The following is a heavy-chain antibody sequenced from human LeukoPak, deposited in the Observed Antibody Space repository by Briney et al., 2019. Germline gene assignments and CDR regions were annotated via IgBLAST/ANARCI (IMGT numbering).Heavy chain of an antibody. CDR1: GFTFSSYS. CDR2: ISSSSSYI. J-gene: IGHJ5*02. CDR3: ASSKELLRSNRFDP. V-gene: IGHV3-21*01. D-gene: IGHD1-26*01. Sequence: NPGGSLRLSCAASGFTFSSYSMNWVRQAPGKGLEWVSSISSSSSYIYYADSVKGRFTISRDNAKNSLYLQMNSLRAEDTAAYYCASSKELLRSNRFDPWGQGTLVTVSS.